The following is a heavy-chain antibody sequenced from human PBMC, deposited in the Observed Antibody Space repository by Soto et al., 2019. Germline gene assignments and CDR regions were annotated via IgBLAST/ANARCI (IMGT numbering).Heavy chain of an antibody. CDR2: IYYSGST. V-gene: IGHV4-61*01. Sequence: SETLSLTCTFSGGSIRSSSNHLGWIRQPPGKGLEWIGYIYYSGSTNYNPSLKSRVTISVDTSKNQFSLKLSSVTAADTAVYYCARDDLAAAGTGWFDPWGQGTLVTVSS. D-gene: IGHD6-13*01. CDR3: ARDDLAAAGTGWFDP. J-gene: IGHJ5*02. CDR1: GGSIRSSSNH.